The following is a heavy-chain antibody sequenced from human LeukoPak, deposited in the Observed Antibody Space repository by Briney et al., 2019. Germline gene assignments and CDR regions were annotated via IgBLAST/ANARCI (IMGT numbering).Heavy chain of an antibody. D-gene: IGHD2-21*02. Sequence: GGSLRLSCAASGFTFSSYAMHWVRQAPGKGLEYVSVISSNGGSTYYADSVKGRFTISRDNSKNTLYLQMSSLRAEDTAVYYCVKGVVVVTARAFDYWGQGTLVTVSS. CDR2: ISSNGGST. CDR3: VKGVVVVTARAFDY. V-gene: IGHV3-64D*06. CDR1: GFTFSSYA. J-gene: IGHJ4*02.